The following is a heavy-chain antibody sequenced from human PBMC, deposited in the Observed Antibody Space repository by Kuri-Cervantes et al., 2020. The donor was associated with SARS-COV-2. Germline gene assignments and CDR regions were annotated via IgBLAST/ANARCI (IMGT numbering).Heavy chain of an antibody. Sequence: GESLKISCAASGFTFSSYGMHWVRQAPGKGLEWVAVISYDGSNKYYADSVKGRFTISRGNAKNSLYLQMNSLRAEDTAVYYCASIFGVVTEIDAFDIWGQGTMVTVSS. CDR3: ASIFGVVTEIDAFDI. CDR1: GFTFSSYG. V-gene: IGHV3-30*03. J-gene: IGHJ3*02. CDR2: ISYDGSNK. D-gene: IGHD3-3*02.